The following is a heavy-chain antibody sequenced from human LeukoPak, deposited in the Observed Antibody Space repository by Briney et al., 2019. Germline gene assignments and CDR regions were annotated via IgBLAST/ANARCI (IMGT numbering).Heavy chain of an antibody. V-gene: IGHV3-48*01. CDR2: ITGRSGVL. CDR1: GFTLTSYS. CDR3: ARVRGPTVTTWYFDL. Sequence: AGGSLRLSCVASGFTLTSYSIIWVRQAPGKGPEWISYITGRSGVLYYADSVKGRFTVSRDNAKNSAYLQMNSLRAEDTSVYYCARVRGPTVTTWYFDLWGRGTLAIVSS. J-gene: IGHJ2*01. D-gene: IGHD4-17*01.